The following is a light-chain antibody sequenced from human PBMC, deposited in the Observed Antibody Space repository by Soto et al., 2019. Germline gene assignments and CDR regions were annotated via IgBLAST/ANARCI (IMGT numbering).Light chain of an antibody. J-gene: IGLJ2*01. CDR1: SSDVGCYNY. Sequence: QSVLTQPASVSGSPGQSITISCTGSSSDVGCYNYVSWYQQHPGKAPKLMIYEVSNRPSGISNRFSGSKSGNTASLTLSGLQAEDEADYYCSSYTSSSTLVFGGGTKLTVL. CDR3: SSYTSSSTLV. V-gene: IGLV2-14*01. CDR2: EVS.